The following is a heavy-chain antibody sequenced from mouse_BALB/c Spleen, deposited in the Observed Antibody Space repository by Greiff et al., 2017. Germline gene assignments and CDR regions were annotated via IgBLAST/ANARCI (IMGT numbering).Heavy chain of an antibody. V-gene: IGHV5-6*01. CDR1: GFTFSSYG. D-gene: IGHD4-1*01. Sequence: EVKVVESGGDLVKPGGSLKLSCAASGFTFSSYGMSWVRQTPDKRLEWVATISSGGSYTYYPDSVKGRFTISRDNAKNTLYLQMSSLKSEDTAMYYCARLTGTFAGFAYWGQGTLVTVSA. CDR2: ISSGGSYT. J-gene: IGHJ3*01. CDR3: ARLTGTFAGFAY.